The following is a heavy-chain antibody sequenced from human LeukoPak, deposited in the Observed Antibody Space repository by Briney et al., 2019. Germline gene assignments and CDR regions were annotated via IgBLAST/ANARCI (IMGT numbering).Heavy chain of an antibody. CDR3: ARVLRYCSGGNCYSGGLGYMDV. CDR2: ISRSGSTK. CDR1: GFTFSDYN. Sequence: GGSLRLSCAASGFTFSDYNMRWIRQAPGKGLEWVSSISRSGSTKYYADSVKGRFTISRDNAKNSLFLQMNSLRAGDTAVYYCARVLRYCSGGNCYSGGLGYMDVWGKGTTVTISS. V-gene: IGHV3-11*01. D-gene: IGHD2-15*01. J-gene: IGHJ6*03.